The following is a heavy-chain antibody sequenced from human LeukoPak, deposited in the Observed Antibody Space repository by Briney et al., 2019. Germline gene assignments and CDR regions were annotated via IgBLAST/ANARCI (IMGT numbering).Heavy chain of an antibody. CDR2: ISYDGSNK. Sequence: GGSLRLSCAASGFTFSSYAMSWVRQAPGKGLEWVAVISYDGSNKYYADSVKGRFTISRGNSKNTLYLQMNSLRAEDTAVYYCARVTGGYNLVDYWGQGTLVTVSS. CDR3: ARVTGGYNLVDY. V-gene: IGHV3-30*04. D-gene: IGHD5-24*01. CDR1: GFTFSSYA. J-gene: IGHJ4*02.